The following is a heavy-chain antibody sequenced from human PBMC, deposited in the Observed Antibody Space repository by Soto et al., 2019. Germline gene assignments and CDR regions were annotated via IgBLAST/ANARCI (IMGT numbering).Heavy chain of an antibody. CDR2: IIPIFGTA. Sequence: QVQLVQSGAEVKKPGSSVKVSCKASGGTFSSYAISWVRQAPGQGLEWMGGIIPIFGTANYAQKFQGRVTSTADESPSTAYMELSSLRSEDTAVYYCASSPQWLDPEGSHYFDYWCQGTLVTVSS. J-gene: IGHJ4*02. CDR1: GGTFSSYA. D-gene: IGHD6-19*01. CDR3: ASSPQWLDPEGSHYFDY. V-gene: IGHV1-69*01.